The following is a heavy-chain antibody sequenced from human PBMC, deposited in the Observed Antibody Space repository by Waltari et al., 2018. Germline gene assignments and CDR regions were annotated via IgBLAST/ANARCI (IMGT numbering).Heavy chain of an antibody. D-gene: IGHD2-15*01. CDR2: INPNSGGT. V-gene: IGHV1-2*02. CDR1: GYTFTGYY. J-gene: IGHJ4*02. Sequence: QVQLVQSGAEVKKPGASVQVSCKASGYTFTGYYMPWVRQARGQGLEWMGWINPNSGGTNYAQKFQGRVTMTRDTSISTAYMELSRLRSDDTAVYYCARDSRSAVVVVAASIDYWGQGTLVTVSS. CDR3: ARDSRSAVVVVAASIDY.